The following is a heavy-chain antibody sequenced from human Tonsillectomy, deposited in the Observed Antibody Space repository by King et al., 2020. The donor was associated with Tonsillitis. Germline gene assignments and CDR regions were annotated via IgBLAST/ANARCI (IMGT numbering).Heavy chain of an antibody. J-gene: IGHJ5*02. CDR3: ASTSINDGSGSYSSWFDP. CDR2: INHSGST. Sequence: VQLQQWGAGLLKPSETLSLTCAVYGGSFSGYYWSWIRQPPGKGLEWIGEINHSGSTNYNPSLKSRVTISVDTSKNQFSLKLSSVTAADTAVYFCASTSINDGSGSYSSWFDPWGQGTLVTVSS. D-gene: IGHD3-10*01. V-gene: IGHV4-34*01. CDR1: GGSFSGYY.